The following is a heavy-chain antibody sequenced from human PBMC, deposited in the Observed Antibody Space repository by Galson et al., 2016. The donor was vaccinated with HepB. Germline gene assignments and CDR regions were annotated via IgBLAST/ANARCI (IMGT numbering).Heavy chain of an antibody. CDR3: VGGAGWLPDY. CDR1: GFSFSGLW. V-gene: IGHV3-7*03. D-gene: IGHD6-19*01. J-gene: IGHJ4*02. CDR2: IKQDGSEQ. Sequence: SLRLSCAASGFSFSGLWMNWVRQTPGKGQEWVAIIKQDGSEQKYVDSVKGRFTISRDNAKNSVYLQMNSLRGEDTAVYYCVGGAGWLPDYWGQGTLVTVSS.